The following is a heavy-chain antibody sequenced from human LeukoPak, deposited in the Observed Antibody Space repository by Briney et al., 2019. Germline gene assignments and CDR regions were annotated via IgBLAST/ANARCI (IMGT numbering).Heavy chain of an antibody. CDR3: ASKGVQRSYHFDY. D-gene: IGHD6-13*01. CDR1: GGSISSSSYY. V-gene: IGHV4-39*01. J-gene: IGHJ4*02. Sequence: SETLSLTCTVSGGSISSSSYYWGWIRQPPGKGLEWIGSIYYSGSTYYNPSLKSRVTISVDTSKNQFSLKLSSVTAADTAVYYCASKGVQRSYHFDYWGQGTLVTVSS. CDR2: IYYSGST.